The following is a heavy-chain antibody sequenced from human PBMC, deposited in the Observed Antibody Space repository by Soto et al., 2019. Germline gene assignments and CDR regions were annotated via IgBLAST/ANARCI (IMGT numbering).Heavy chain of an antibody. J-gene: IGHJ6*02. Sequence: EVQLVESGGGLVKPGGSLRLSCAASGFTFSNAWMNWVRQAPGKGLEWVGRIKSQTDGGTTDYAAPVKGRFTISRDDSQNTPYLQMNSLKTEDTAVYYCTTDISRGYDYGPHYYGMDVWGQGTTVTVSS. CDR2: IKSQTDGGTT. V-gene: IGHV3-15*07. D-gene: IGHD5-12*01. CDR1: GFTFSNAW. CDR3: TTDISRGYDYGPHYYGMDV.